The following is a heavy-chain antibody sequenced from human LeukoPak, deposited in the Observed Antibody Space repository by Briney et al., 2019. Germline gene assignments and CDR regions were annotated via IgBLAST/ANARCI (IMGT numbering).Heavy chain of an antibody. CDR3: ARGYCSSTSCYGGSY. CDR1: GYTFTGYY. V-gene: IGHV7-4-1*02. Sequence: ASVKVSCKASGYTFTGYYIHWVRQAPGQGLEWMGWINTNTGNPTYAQGFTGRFVFSLDTSVSTAYLQISSLKAEDTAVYYCARGYCSSTSCYGGSYWGQGTLVTVSS. D-gene: IGHD2-2*01. CDR2: INTNTGNP. J-gene: IGHJ4*02.